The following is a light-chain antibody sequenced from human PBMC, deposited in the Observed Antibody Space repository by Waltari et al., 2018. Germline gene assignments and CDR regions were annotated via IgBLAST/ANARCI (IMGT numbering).Light chain of an antibody. Sequence: QSALTPPASVSGSPGHSVTLPCSGTSPAVGSYNHVCWYQQHPGKVPKLLIFDVRNRPSGVSNRCSGSKSGNTASLTISGLQAEDESDYYCCSFTSRSTWVFGGGTKLTVL. CDR1: SPAVGSYNH. CDR2: DVR. V-gene: IGLV2-14*03. CDR3: CSFTSRSTWV. J-gene: IGLJ3*02.